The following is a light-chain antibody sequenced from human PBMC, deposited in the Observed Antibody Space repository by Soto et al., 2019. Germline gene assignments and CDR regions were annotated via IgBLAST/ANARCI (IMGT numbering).Light chain of an antibody. CDR3: QQLNSYPLT. J-gene: IGKJ4*01. V-gene: IGKV1-9*01. Sequence: DIQLTQSPSFLSASVGDRVTITCRASQGISSYLAWYQQKPGKAPKLLIYAASTLQSGVPSIFSGSGSGTEFTLTISSLQPEDFATYYCQQLNSYPLTFGGGTKVENK. CDR2: AAS. CDR1: QGISSY.